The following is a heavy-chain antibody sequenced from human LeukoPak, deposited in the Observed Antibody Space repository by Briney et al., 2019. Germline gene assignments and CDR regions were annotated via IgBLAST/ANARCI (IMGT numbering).Heavy chain of an antibody. Sequence: PGGSLRLSCAASGFTFSSYAMSWVRQAPGKGLEWVSAISGSGGSTYYADSVKGRFTISRDNSKNTPYLQMNSLRAEDTAVYYCAKDGFLRFLEWLLSPLYFDYWGQGTLVTVSS. D-gene: IGHD3-3*01. J-gene: IGHJ4*02. CDR3: AKDGFLRFLEWLLSPLYFDY. CDR1: GFTFSSYA. CDR2: ISGSGGST. V-gene: IGHV3-23*01.